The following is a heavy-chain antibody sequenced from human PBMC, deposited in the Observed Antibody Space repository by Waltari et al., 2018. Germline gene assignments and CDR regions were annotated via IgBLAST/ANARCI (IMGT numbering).Heavy chain of an antibody. CDR2: ITVSDDT. J-gene: IGHJ4*02. CDR1: ATIFNHFS. V-gene: IGHV3-23*01. Sequence: EVQLLESGGGLVQPGGSLRLSCAASATIFNHFSINWVRLAPGTGLDWVAAITVSDDTFYADSVMGRFTVSRDTSKNTVYLQMNGLRAEDTAIYYCAKPFYNWDDPLHSWGQGTLVAVSS. CDR3: AKPFYNWDDPLHS. D-gene: IGHD1-20*01.